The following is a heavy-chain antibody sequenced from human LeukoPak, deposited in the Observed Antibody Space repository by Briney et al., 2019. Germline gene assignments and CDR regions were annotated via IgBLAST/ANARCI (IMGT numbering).Heavy chain of an antibody. J-gene: IGHJ4*02. CDR1: GFIFKKYW. V-gene: IGHV3-7*03. CDR2: IKEDGSET. D-gene: IGHD3-10*01. CDR3: AKDSWGFLRGASFDY. Sequence: GESLRLSCAASGFIFKKYWMNWVRQVPGKGLECLANIKEDGSETYYADSVKGRFTISRDNSKNTLYLQMNSLRAEDTAVYYCAKDSWGFLRGASFDYWGQGTLVTVSS.